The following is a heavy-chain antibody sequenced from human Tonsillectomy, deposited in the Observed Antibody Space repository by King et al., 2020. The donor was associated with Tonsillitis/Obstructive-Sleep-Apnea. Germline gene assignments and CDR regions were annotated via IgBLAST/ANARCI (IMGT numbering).Heavy chain of an antibody. D-gene: IGHD4-23*01. CDR3: ARGATCGVVTPPRYYYPLDV. V-gene: IGHV1-69*06. Sequence: VQLVESGAEVKKPGSSMKVSCKASGASFGSYTINWVRQAPGQQGLEWMGGIMPAYDSTNYARKFQGRVTITADKSTTTVYMELTSLRSEDTAVYYCARGATCGVVTPPRYYYPLDVWGQGTTVTVSS. CDR2: IMPAYDST. CDR1: GASFGSYT. J-gene: IGHJ6*02.